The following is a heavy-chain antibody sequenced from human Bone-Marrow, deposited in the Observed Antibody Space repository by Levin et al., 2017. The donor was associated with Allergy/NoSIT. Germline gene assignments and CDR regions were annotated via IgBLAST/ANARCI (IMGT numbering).Heavy chain of an antibody. D-gene: IGHD5-12*01. CDR3: ARGELGSGYLFDY. CDR2: MYPNSDNA. J-gene: IGHJ4*02. V-gene: IGHV1-8*01. CDR1: GYTFTSFD. Sequence: ASVKVSCKTSGYTFTSFDINWVRQATGQGLEWMGWMYPNSDNAGYAQKFQGRVTMTRNTSISTAYMELSSLGSEGTAIYYCARGELGSGYLFDYWGQGTLVTVSS.